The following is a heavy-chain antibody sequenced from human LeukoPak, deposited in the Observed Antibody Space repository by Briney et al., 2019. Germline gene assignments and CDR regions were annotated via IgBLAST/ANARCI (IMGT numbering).Heavy chain of an antibody. V-gene: IGHV1-18*01. Sequence: ASVKVSCKASGYTFTSYGISWVRQAPGQGLEWMGWISAYNGNTNYAQELQGRVTMTTDTSTSTAYMELRSLRSDDTAVYYCARDGTAVAGNDYYYYYMDVWGKGTTVTVSS. J-gene: IGHJ6*03. CDR3: ARDGTAVAGNDYYYYYMDV. CDR2: ISAYNGNT. D-gene: IGHD6-19*01. CDR1: GYTFTSYG.